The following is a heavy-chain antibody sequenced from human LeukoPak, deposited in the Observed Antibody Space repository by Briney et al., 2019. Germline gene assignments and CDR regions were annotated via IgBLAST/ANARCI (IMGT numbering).Heavy chain of an antibody. CDR2: ISGSGGST. J-gene: IGHJ3*02. Sequence: GGSLRLSCAASGFTFSSYAMSWVRQAPGKGLEWVSAISGSGGSTYYADSVKGRFSISRDNSKNTLYLQMNSLRAEDTAVYYCAREYSSSSYAFDIWGQGTMVTVSS. CDR1: GFTFSSYA. D-gene: IGHD6-6*01. CDR3: AREYSSSSYAFDI. V-gene: IGHV3-23*01.